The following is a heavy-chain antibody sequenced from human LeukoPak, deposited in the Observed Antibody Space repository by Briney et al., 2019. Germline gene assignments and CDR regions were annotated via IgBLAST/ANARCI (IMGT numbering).Heavy chain of an antibody. CDR1: GFTFSSYA. J-gene: IGHJ4*02. CDR2: ISGSGGST. V-gene: IGHV3-23*01. D-gene: IGHD5-18*01. Sequence: GGSLRLSCAASGFTFSSYAMSWVRQAPGKGLEWVSAISGSGGSTYYADSVKGRFTISRDNSKNTLYLQMNSLRAEDTAVYYCAKELREITFSGYGFDYWGQGTLVTVSS. CDR3: AKELREITFSGYGFDY.